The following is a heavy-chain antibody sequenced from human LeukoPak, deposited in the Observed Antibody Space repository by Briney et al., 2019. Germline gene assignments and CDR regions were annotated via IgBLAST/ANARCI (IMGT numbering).Heavy chain of an antibody. CDR2: ISAYNGNT. V-gene: IGHV1-18*03. CDR3: ARTRHYYDSRYFDL. CDR1: GYTFTSYG. Sequence: ASVKVSCKASGYTFTSYGISWVRQAPGQGLEWMGWISAYNGNTNYAQKLQGRVTMTTDTSTSTAYMELRSLRSDDMAVYYCARTRHYYDSRYFDLWGRGTLVTVSS. J-gene: IGHJ2*01. D-gene: IGHD3-22*01.